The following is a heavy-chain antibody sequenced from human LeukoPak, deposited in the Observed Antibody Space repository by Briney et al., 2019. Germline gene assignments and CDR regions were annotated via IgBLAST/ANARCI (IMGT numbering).Heavy chain of an antibody. CDR1: GGSFSGYY. D-gene: IGHD3-10*01. Sequence: SETLSLTCAVYGGSFSGYYWSWIRQPPGKGLEWIGEINHSGSTNYNPSLKSRVTISVDTSKNQFSLKLSSVTAAHTAVYYCARVFGYYYGSGSYSIDYWGQGTLVTVSS. J-gene: IGHJ4*02. CDR3: ARVFGYYYGSGSYSIDY. V-gene: IGHV4-34*01. CDR2: INHSGST.